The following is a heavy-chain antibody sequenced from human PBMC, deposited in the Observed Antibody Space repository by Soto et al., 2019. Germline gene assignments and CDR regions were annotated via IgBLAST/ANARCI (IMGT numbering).Heavy chain of an antibody. Sequence: PGESLKISCKGSGYSFTSYWIGWVRQMPGKGLEWMGIIYPGDSDTRYSPSFQGQVTISADKSISTAYLQWSSLKASDTAMYYCARHVFDRPPGVAYYDFWSGYRIDYWGQGTLVTVSS. D-gene: IGHD3-3*01. CDR3: ARHVFDRPPGVAYYDFWSGYRIDY. V-gene: IGHV5-51*01. CDR2: IYPGDSDT. J-gene: IGHJ4*02. CDR1: GYSFTSYW.